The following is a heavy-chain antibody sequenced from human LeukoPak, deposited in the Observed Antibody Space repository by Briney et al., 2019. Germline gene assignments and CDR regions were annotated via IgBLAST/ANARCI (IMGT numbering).Heavy chain of an antibody. CDR3: ARDYGGNSGAFDI. J-gene: IGHJ3*02. Sequence: PSETLSLTCAVSGYSISSGYYWGWIRQPPGQGLESIGSIYHSGSTYYNPSLKSRVTISVDTSKNQFPLKLSSVTAADTAVYYCARDYGGNSGAFDIWGQGTWSPSLQ. D-gene: IGHD4-23*01. V-gene: IGHV4-38-2*02. CDR2: IYHSGST. CDR1: GYSISSGYY.